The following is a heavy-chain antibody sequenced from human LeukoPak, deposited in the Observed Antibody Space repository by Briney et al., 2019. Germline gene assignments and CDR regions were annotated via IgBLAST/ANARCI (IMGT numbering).Heavy chain of an antibody. CDR1: GFTFSSYE. J-gene: IGHJ4*02. V-gene: IGHV3-48*03. D-gene: IGHD5-12*01. CDR2: TTTSGGTI. CDR3: ARGDTGYSGYDRTFVSLDY. Sequence: PGGSLRLSCAASGFTFSSYEMNWVRQAPGKGLEWVSYTTTSGGTIYYTDSVKGRFTVSRDNAKNSLYLQMNSLRAEDTAVYYCARGDTGYSGYDRTFVSLDYWGQGTLATVSS.